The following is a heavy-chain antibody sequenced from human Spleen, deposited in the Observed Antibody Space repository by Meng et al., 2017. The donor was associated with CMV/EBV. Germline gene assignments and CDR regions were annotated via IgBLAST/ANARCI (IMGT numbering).Heavy chain of an antibody. CDR2: VSAENGDT. D-gene: IGHD4-17*01. CDR1: GYKFDVYG. V-gene: IGHV1-18*01. CDR3: ARAGAAVTTNFDF. J-gene: IGHJ4*02. Sequence: KASGYKFDVYGITWVRQAPGQGPEWVGWVSAENGDTDYGQKFQGRVTVTADTFTKTAYMEMRSLRSDDSAMYYCARAGAAVTTNFDFWGQGTLVTVSS.